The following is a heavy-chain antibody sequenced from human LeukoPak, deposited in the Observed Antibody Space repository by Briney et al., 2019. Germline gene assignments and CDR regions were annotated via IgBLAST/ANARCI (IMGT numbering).Heavy chain of an antibody. CDR2: IYSSGDA. Sequence: GESLRLSCAASGFTVSSKYMSWVRQTPGKGLQWVALIYSSGDAYTPDSVKGRFTISRDDSENTLYLQMDSLRADDTAVYYCATGYYFGSGSYGYLDYWGQGTLVTVSS. J-gene: IGHJ4*02. CDR3: ATGYYFGSGSYGYLDY. CDR1: GFTVSSKY. V-gene: IGHV3-53*01. D-gene: IGHD3-10*01.